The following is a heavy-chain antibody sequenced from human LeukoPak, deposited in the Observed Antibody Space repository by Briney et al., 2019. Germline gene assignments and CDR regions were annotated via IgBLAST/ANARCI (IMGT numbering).Heavy chain of an antibody. CDR1: GFTVSSNY. V-gene: IGHV3-53*01. Sequence: TGGSLRLSCAVSGFTVSSNYMTWVRQAPGKGLEWVSVLYSGGSTYYADSLRGRFTISRDNSKNTLYLQMNSLRAEDTAVYYCASGLGSGLSEYFQHWGQGTLVTVSS. CDR3: ASGLGSGLSEYFQH. CDR2: LYSGGST. D-gene: IGHD1-26*01. J-gene: IGHJ1*01.